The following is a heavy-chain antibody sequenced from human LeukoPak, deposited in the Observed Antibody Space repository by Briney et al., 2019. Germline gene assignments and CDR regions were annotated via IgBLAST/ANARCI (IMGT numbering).Heavy chain of an antibody. Sequence: TGGSLRLSCAASGFTVSSNYMSWVRQAPGKGLEWVSVIYSGGSTYYADSVKGRFTISRDNAKNSLYLQMNSLRAEDTAVYYCARDYGDSRVYYFDYWGQGTLVTVSS. CDR3: ARDYGDSRVYYFDY. J-gene: IGHJ4*02. V-gene: IGHV3-66*01. CDR2: IYSGGST. CDR1: GFTVSSNY. D-gene: IGHD4-17*01.